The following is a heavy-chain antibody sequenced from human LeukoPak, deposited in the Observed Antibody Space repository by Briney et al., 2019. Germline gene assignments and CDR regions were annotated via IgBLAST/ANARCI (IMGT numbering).Heavy chain of an antibody. J-gene: IGHJ3*02. Sequence: ASVTVSCKASGYTFTSYYMHWVRQAPGQGLEWMGIINPSGGSTSYAQKFQGRVTMTRDTSTSTVYMELSSLRSEDTAVYYCARDVSTVTTHDAFDIWGQGTMVTVSS. CDR2: INPSGGST. CDR1: GYTFTSYY. CDR3: ARDVSTVTTHDAFDI. V-gene: IGHV1-46*01. D-gene: IGHD4-17*01.